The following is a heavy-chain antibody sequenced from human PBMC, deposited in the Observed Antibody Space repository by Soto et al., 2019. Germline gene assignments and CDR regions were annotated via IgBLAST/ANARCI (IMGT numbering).Heavy chain of an antibody. CDR3: ARGSGAGGLDWFDP. CDR1: GYTFINHD. Sequence: QVQLVQSGAEVKKPGASVKVSCKASGYTFINHDINWVRQAPGQGLEWMGWMNAETGNAGYAQIFQGRVTMTXXAXLNTAYMELSSLTSEDTAVYFCARGSGAGGLDWFDPWGQGTLVTVSS. D-gene: IGHD6-25*01. J-gene: IGHJ5*02. CDR2: MNAETGNA. V-gene: IGHV1-8*01.